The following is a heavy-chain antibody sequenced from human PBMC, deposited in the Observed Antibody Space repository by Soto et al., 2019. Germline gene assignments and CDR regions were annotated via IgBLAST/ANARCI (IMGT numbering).Heavy chain of an antibody. CDR2: IYWDDDK. D-gene: IGHD2-8*01. CDR3: AKEQTWSLTHAFDI. V-gene: IGHV2-5*02. CDR1: GFSLSTSAVG. J-gene: IGHJ3*02. Sequence: SGPTLVNPTQTLTLTCTFSGFSLSTSAVGVGWISQPPRKALEWLALIYWDDDKRYSPSLRSRLTITKDTSKNQVVLTMTNMDPVDTATYYCAKEQTWSLTHAFDIWGQGTMVTVSS.